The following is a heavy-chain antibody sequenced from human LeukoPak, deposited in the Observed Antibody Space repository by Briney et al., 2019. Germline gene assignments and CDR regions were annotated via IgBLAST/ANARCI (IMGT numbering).Heavy chain of an antibody. CDR2: ISAYNGNT. CDR3: ARDGVKYQLLEVRDAFDI. Sequence: ASVKVSCKASGYTFTSYGISWVRQAPGQGLEWMGWISAYNGNTNYAQKLQGRVTMTTDTSTSTAYMELRSLRSDDTAVYYCARDGVKYQLLEVRDAFDIWGQGTMVTVSS. D-gene: IGHD2-2*01. V-gene: IGHV1-18*01. CDR1: GYTFTSYG. J-gene: IGHJ3*02.